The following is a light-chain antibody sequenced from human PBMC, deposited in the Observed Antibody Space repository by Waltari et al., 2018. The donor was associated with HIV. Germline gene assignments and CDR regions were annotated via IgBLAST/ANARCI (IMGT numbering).Light chain of an antibody. J-gene: IGLJ1*01. V-gene: IGLV2-14*01. CDR3: GSYVSGSTRV. CDR1: SSDGGAHNS. CDR2: GVS. Sequence: QSALTQPASLPASPGQSITISCVGTSSDGGAHNSVSWYQQHPGKAPKLMIWGVSNRPSGVSNRFSGSKSGNTASLTISGLQAEDEADYYCGSYVSGSTRVFGTGTKVTVL.